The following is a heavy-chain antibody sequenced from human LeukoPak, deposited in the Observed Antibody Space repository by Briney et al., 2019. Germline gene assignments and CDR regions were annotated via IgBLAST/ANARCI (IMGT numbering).Heavy chain of an antibody. CDR3: ARDHGYCSGGSCFGYNWFDP. J-gene: IGHJ5*02. V-gene: IGHV4-38-2*02. CDR2: IYHSGAT. D-gene: IGHD2-15*01. Sequence: SETLSLTCSVSGDSISTSYYWAWVRRSPGKGLEWIGSIYHSGATDYNPSLKSRLTMSVDTSKNQFSLRLTSVTAADTAVYYCARDHGYCSGGSCFGYNWFDPWGQGTLVTVSS. CDR1: GDSISTSYY.